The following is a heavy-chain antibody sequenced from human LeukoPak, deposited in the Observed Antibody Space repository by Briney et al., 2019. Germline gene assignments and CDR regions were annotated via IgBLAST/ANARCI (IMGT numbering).Heavy chain of an antibody. D-gene: IGHD5-18*01. V-gene: IGHV3-74*01. Sequence: PGGSLRLSCAASGFTFTNYWMHWVRQAPGKGLVWVSRINGDGSITRYADSVKGRFTASRDNAKNTLYLQMNSLRTADTAVYYCARGGGYSYGPSDYWGQGALVTVSS. CDR2: INGDGSIT. CDR3: ARGGGYSYGPSDY. CDR1: GFTFTNYW. J-gene: IGHJ4*02.